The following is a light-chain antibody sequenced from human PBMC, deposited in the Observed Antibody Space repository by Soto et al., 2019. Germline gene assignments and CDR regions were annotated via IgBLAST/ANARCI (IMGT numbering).Light chain of an antibody. CDR2: RNN. V-gene: IGLV1-47*01. CDR1: SSNIEYNS. J-gene: IGLJ1*01. CDR3: ASWDDSLRGFV. Sequence: QSVLTQSPSASGTPGQRVTISCSGSSSNIEYNSVYWYQQLPGSAPKLLIHRNNQRPSGVPDRFSGSKSGTSASLAISGLRSEDEADYHCASWDDSLRGFVFGTGTKVTVL.